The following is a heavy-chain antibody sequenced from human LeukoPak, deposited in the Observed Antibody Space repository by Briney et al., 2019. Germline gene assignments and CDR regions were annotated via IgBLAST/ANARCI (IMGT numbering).Heavy chain of an antibody. J-gene: IGHJ4*02. CDR2: ISGSGGSK. CDR1: GFTFSSYA. Sequence: GGSLRLSCAASGFTFSSYAMSWVRQAPGKGLEWVSAISGSGGSKYYADSVKGRFTISRDNSKNTLYLQMNSLRAEDTAVYYCATDIVVVVAATPIDYWGRGTLVTVSS. D-gene: IGHD2-15*01. CDR3: ATDIVVVVAATPIDY. V-gene: IGHV3-23*01.